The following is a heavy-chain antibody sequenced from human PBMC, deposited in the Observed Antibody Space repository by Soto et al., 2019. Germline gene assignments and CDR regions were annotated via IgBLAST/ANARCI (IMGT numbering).Heavy chain of an antibody. V-gene: IGHV3-64*01. CDR2: ISSNGGTT. Sequence: EVQLAESGGNMVQPGGSLRLSCVASRFTFNNYDMHWVRQAPGKGLEYVSSISSNGGTTYYGNSVKGRFTISRDNSKNTLYLQMGSLRPEDMAVYYCVRRVSGNYDYWGQGTLVTVSS. CDR1: RFTFNNYD. D-gene: IGHD1-7*01. CDR3: VRRVSGNYDY. J-gene: IGHJ4*02.